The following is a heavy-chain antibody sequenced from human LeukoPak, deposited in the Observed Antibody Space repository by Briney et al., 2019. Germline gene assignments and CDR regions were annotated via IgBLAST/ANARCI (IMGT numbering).Heavy chain of an antibody. CDR2: IDHSGST. CDR3: ARGRLQWRY. D-gene: IGHD6-19*01. J-gene: IGHJ4*02. CDR1: GGSISSSSYY. V-gene: IGHV4-39*07. Sequence: MPSETLSLTCTVSGGSISSSSYYWGWIRQPPGKGLEWIGEIDHSGSTNYNPSLKSRVTISVDTSKNQFSLKLSSVTAADTAVYYCARGRLQWRYWGQGTLVTVSS.